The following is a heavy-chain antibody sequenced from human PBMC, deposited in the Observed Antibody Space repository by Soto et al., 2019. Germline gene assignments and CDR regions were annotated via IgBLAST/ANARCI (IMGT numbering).Heavy chain of an antibody. D-gene: IGHD6-19*01. CDR3: ARSVAVPGAHNDH. CDR1: GGSISGSY. J-gene: IGHJ4*02. CDR2: VYYTGST. Sequence: SETLSLTCSVSGGSISGSYWSWIRQSPGKGLEWLGYVYYTGSTNYSPSLRSRVSISVDTSKNEFSLRLSSVTAADTAVYFCARSVAVPGAHNDHWGQGTQVTVSS. V-gene: IGHV4-59*01.